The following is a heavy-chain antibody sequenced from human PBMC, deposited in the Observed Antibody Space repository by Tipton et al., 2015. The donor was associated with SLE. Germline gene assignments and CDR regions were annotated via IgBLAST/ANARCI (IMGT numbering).Heavy chain of an antibody. V-gene: IGHV3-23*01. Sequence: SLRLSCTASGFTFSTYAMSWVRQTPEKGLEWVSAISQSGDSTYHADSVRGRFTMSRDNSKNTLYLSMKSLRAEDTAVYFCAREKSGPSDYVWGSSRSGAFDYWGQGTLVTVSS. J-gene: IGHJ4*02. D-gene: IGHD3-16*02. CDR3: AREKSGPSDYVWGSSRSGAFDY. CDR2: ISQSGDST. CDR1: GFTFSTYA.